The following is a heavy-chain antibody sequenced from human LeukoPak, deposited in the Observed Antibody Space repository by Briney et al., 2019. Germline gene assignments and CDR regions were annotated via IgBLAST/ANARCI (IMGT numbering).Heavy chain of an antibody. Sequence: SETLSLTCTVSGGSISSSSYYWGWIRQPPGKGLEWIGSIYYSGSTYYNPSLKSRVTISVDTSKNQFSLKLSSVTAADTAVYYCARDQVKYYFDYWGQGTLVTVSS. D-gene: IGHD3-22*01. V-gene: IGHV4-39*07. CDR1: GGSISSSSYY. CDR2: IYYSGST. J-gene: IGHJ4*02. CDR3: ARDQVKYYFDY.